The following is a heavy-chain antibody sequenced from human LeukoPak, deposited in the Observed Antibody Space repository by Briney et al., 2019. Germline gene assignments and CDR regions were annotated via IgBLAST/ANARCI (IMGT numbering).Heavy chain of an antibody. CDR3: AKGGEMATIGGIGGYFDY. CDR1: GFTFTSSA. CDR2: VSGSGGST. Sequence: PGGSLRLSCAASGFTFTSSAMSWVRQAPGKGLEWVSAVSGSGGSTYYADSVKGRFTISRDNSKNTLYLQMNSLRAEDTAVYYCAKGGEMATIGGIGGYFDYWGQGTLVTVSS. J-gene: IGHJ4*02. V-gene: IGHV3-23*01. D-gene: IGHD5-24*01.